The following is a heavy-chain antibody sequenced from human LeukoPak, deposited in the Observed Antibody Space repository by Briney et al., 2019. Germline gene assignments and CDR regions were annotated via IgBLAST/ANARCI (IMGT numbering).Heavy chain of an antibody. CDR2: TYYRSKWYN. J-gene: IGHJ4*02. Sequence: SQTLSLTCAISGDSVSSNSAAWNWLRQSPSRGLEWLGRTYYRSKWYNGYAVSVKSLITINPDTSKNQFSLQLNSVTPEDTAVYYCARSSGDFDYWGQGTQVTVSS. CDR3: ARSSGDFDY. CDR1: GDSVSSNSAA. D-gene: IGHD6-19*01. V-gene: IGHV6-1*01.